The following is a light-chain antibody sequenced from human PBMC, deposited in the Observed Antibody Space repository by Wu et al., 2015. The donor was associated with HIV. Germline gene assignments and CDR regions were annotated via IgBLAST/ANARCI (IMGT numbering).Light chain of an antibody. V-gene: IGKV3-20*01. Sequence: EIVMTQSPATLSVSPGEGVTLSCRASQSVSSNLAWYQQKPGQAPRLLIYAASSRAPGIPDRFSGSGSGTDFTLTISRLEPEDFAVYYCQQYGSSPPWTFGQGTKVEIK. CDR2: AAS. J-gene: IGKJ1*01. CDR1: QSVSSN. CDR3: QQYGSSPPWT.